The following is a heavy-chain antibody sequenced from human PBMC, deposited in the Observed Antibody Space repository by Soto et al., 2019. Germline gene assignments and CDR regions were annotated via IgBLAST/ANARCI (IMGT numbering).Heavy chain of an antibody. Sequence: QVQLQESGPGLVKPSGTLSLTCAVSGGSISSSNWWSWVRQPPGKGLEWIGEIYHSGSTNYNPSLKSRVATSVDKSKNQFSLKLSSVTAADTAVYYCARVSGNYYYGMDVWGQGTTVTVSS. V-gene: IGHV4-4*02. D-gene: IGHD3-10*01. CDR1: GGSISSSNW. CDR2: IYHSGST. CDR3: ARVSGNYYYGMDV. J-gene: IGHJ6*02.